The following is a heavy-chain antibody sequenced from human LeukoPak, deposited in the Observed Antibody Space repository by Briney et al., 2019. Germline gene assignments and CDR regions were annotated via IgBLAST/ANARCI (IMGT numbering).Heavy chain of an antibody. Sequence: KASETLSLTCTVSGTSINTYSWSWIRQTPGKGLEWIGYVYASGDYNSGINTYNPSLGSRVTITVDTSKNQFALRLTFLTAADTAVYYCARGDQEFDYWGQGTRVTVSS. J-gene: IGHJ4*02. CDR3: ARGDQEFDY. CDR2: VYASGDYNSGIN. V-gene: IGHV4-59*13. CDR1: GTSINTYS.